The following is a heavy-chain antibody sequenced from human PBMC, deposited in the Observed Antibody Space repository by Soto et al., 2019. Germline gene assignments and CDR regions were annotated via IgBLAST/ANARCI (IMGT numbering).Heavy chain of an antibody. Sequence: ASVKVSCKASGYTFTRSVISWVRQAPGQGLEWMGWISTYNGDTNYAQTFQGRVTMTTDTSTSTVHMEVRSLRSDDTAVYYCVREGVAPYYYYGMDVWGQGTPVTVSS. CDR2: ISTYNGDT. J-gene: IGHJ6*02. CDR1: GYTFTRSV. D-gene: IGHD5-12*01. V-gene: IGHV1-18*01. CDR3: VREGVAPYYYYGMDV.